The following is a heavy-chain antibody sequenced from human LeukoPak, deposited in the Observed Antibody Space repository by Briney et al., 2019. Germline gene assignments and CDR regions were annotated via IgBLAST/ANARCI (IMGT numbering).Heavy chain of an antibody. CDR1: GFTFSSYA. D-gene: IGHD1-1*01. V-gene: IGHV3-30*04. Sequence: GGSLRLSCVASGFTFSSYAMHWVRQAPGKGLEWVAVISYDGSNKYYADSVKGRFTISRDNSKNTLYLQMNSLRAEDTAVYYCARGPRYNWNDVGVFDYWGQGTLVTVSS. J-gene: IGHJ4*02. CDR2: ISYDGSNK. CDR3: ARGPRYNWNDVGVFDY.